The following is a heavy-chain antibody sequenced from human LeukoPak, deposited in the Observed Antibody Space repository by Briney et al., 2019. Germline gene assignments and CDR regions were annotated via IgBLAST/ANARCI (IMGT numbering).Heavy chain of an antibody. CDR2: MNPNSGNT. CDR3: ARDVGASAPDAFDI. D-gene: IGHD1-26*01. J-gene: IGHJ3*02. CDR1: GYTFTSYD. Sequence: GASVKVSCKASGYTFTSYDINWVRQATGQGLEWMGWMNPNSGNTGYAQKFQGRVTMTRNTSISTAYMELSSLRSEDTAVYYCARDVGASAPDAFDIWGQGTMVTVSS. V-gene: IGHV1-8*01.